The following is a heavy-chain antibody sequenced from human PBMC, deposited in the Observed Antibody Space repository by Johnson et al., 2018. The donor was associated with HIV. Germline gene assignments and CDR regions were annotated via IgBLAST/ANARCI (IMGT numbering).Heavy chain of an antibody. V-gene: IGHV3-64*04. CDR2: ISGSGGST. CDR3: AREKIRAFDI. Sequence: QVQLVESGGGVVQPGRSLRLSCAASGFTFSSYAMHWVRQAPGKGLEWVSSISGSGGSTFYADSVKGRFTSSRDNSKNSLSLQMNSLRAEDTAVYYCAREKIRAFDIWGQGTMVTVSS. CDR1: GFTFSSYA. J-gene: IGHJ3*02.